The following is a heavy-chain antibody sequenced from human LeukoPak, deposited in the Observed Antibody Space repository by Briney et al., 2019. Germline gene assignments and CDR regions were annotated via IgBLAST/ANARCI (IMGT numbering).Heavy chain of an antibody. V-gene: IGHV3-21*01. CDR3: AREFCSSNSCYLEY. CDR2: ISSSSSYI. J-gene: IGHJ4*02. Sequence: PGGSLRLSCAASGFTFSNYRMNWVRQAPGKGLECVSSISSSSSYIYYADSVKGRLTISRDNAKNSLYLQMNSLRAEDTAVYYCAREFCSSNSCYLEYWGQGTLVTVSS. D-gene: IGHD2-2*01. CDR1: GFTFSNYR.